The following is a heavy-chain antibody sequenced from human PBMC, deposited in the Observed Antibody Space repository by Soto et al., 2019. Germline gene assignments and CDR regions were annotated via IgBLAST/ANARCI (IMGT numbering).Heavy chain of an antibody. CDR3: AKIPYYYGSGISAFDI. J-gene: IGHJ3*02. CDR1: GFTFSSYA. V-gene: IGHV3-23*01. Sequence: GGSLRLSCAASGFTFSSYAMSWVRQAPGKGLEWVSAISGSGGSTYYADSVKGRFTISRDNSKNTLYLQMNSLRAEDTAVYYCAKIPYYYGSGISAFDIWGQGTMVTVSS. D-gene: IGHD3-10*01. CDR2: ISGSGGST.